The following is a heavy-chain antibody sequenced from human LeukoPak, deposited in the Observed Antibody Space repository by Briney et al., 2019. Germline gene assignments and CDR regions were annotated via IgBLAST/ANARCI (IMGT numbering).Heavy chain of an antibody. CDR1: GFTFSNYA. V-gene: IGHV3-23*01. D-gene: IGHD3-10*01. CDR3: AKQMTDYSGSGIDY. J-gene: IGHJ4*02. Sequence: PGGSLRLSCAASGFTFSNYAMSWVRQAPGEGLEWVSGISDSGDREHYADSVQGRFTISRDNSKNTLYLQMNSLRAEDTAIYFCAKQMTDYSGSGIDYWGQGTLVTVSS. CDR2: ISDSGDRE.